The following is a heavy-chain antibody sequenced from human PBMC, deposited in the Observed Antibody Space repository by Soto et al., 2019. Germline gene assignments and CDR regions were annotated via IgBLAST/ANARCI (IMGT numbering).Heavy chain of an antibody. CDR1: VVSITSGDNY. CDR2: IFYIGNA. V-gene: IGHV4-30-4*01. J-gene: IGHJ5*02. D-gene: IGHD6-19*01. CDR3: ARHVHTPGITVAGAGVNWFDP. Sequence: TLSLTCTVSVVSITSGDNYWSWIRQPPGKGLEWIGYIFYIGNAYYNPSLQSRVTISVDTSRNQFSLRLTSVTAADTAVYYCARHVHTPGITVAGAGVNWFDPWGQGTLVTVSS.